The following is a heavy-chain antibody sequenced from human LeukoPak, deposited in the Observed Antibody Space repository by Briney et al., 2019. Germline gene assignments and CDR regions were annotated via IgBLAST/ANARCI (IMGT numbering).Heavy chain of an antibody. Sequence: PSETLSLTCTVSGGSISSSSYYWGWIRQPPGKGLEWIGSIYYSGSTYYNPSLKSRVTISVDTSKNQFSLKLSSVTAADTAVYYCARPLRYFDWFSDAFDIWGQGTMVTVSS. CDR1: GGSISSSSYY. D-gene: IGHD3-9*01. V-gene: IGHV4-39*01. CDR3: ARPLRYFDWFSDAFDI. CDR2: IYYSGST. J-gene: IGHJ3*02.